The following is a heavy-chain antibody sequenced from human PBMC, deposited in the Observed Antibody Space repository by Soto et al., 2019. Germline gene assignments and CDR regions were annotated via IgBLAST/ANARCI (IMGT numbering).Heavy chain of an antibody. CDR3: RATVTTFRWGDSDY. J-gene: IGHJ4*02. V-gene: IGHV3-33*01. CDR1: GFTFSSYG. D-gene: IGHD4-17*01. Sequence: GGSLRLSCAASGFTFSSYGMHWVRQAPGKGLEWVAVIWYDGSNKYYADSVEGRFTISRDNSKNTLYLQMNSLRAEDTAVYYCRATVTTFRWGDSDYWGQGTLVTVSS. CDR2: IWYDGSNK.